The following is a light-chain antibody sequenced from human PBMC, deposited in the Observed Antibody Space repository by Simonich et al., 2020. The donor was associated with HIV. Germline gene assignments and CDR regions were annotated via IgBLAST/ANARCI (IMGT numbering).Light chain of an antibody. V-gene: IGKV1-12*01. CDR3: QQSNSFPIT. Sequence: DIQMTQYPSSVSASGGNRGTITCRASQSISSWLAWFQQKPGRAPKLLIYAASSLQSCVPSRFTGSGSWTDFTLTITNLQPEDSATYYCQQSNSFPITFGQGTRLEI. CDR2: AAS. J-gene: IGKJ5*01. CDR1: QSISSW.